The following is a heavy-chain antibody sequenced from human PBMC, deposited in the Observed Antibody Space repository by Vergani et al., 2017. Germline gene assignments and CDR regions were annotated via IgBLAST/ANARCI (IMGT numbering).Heavy chain of an antibody. CDR3: ARGPLLLWFGEFKFDY. J-gene: IGHJ4*02. CDR2: INPNSGGT. D-gene: IGHD3-10*01. V-gene: IGHV1-2*02. Sequence: QVQLVQSGAEVKTPGASVKVSCKASGYTFTGYYMHWVRQAPGQGLEWMGWINPNSGGTNYAQKFQGRVTMTRDTSISTAYMELSRLRSDDTAVYYCARGPLLLWFGEFKFDYWGQGTLVTVSS. CDR1: GYTFTGYY.